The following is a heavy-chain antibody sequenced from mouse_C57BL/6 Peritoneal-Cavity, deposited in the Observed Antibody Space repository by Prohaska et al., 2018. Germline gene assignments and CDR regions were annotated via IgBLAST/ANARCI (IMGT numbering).Heavy chain of an antibody. D-gene: IGHD2-5*01. CDR1: GYTFTDYN. CDR2: INPNNGGT. V-gene: IGHV1-18*01. CDR3: ARWDYYSNYSYAMDY. Sequence: QLQQSGPELVKPGASVKIPCKASGYTFTDYNMDWVKQSHGKSLEWIGDINPNNGGTIYNQKFKGKATLTVDKSSSTAYMERRSLTSEDTAVYYCARWDYYSNYSYAMDYWGQGTSVTVSS. J-gene: IGHJ4*01.